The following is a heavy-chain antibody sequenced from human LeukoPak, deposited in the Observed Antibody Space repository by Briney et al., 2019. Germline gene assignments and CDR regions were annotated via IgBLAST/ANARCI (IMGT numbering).Heavy chain of an antibody. CDR1: GGSLSSSSSY. Sequence: SESLSLTCTVSGGSLSSSSSYWGWIRQPPGKGLEWIGTIYYSGSTYYTASLKSRVTTSADTSKNQFSLKLSSVTAADTAVYYCARTTVATQFDYWGQGTLVTVSS. D-gene: IGHD4-23*01. V-gene: IGHV4-39*01. CDR2: IYYSGST. J-gene: IGHJ4*02. CDR3: ARTTVATQFDY.